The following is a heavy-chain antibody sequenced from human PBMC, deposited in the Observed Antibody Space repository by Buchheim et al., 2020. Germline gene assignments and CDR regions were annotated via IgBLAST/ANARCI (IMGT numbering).Heavy chain of an antibody. CDR3: AHQRSPGYYGMDV. Sequence: QITLKESGPTLVKPTQTLTLTCTFSGFSLSTSGVGVGWISQAPGKALECLVVIYCDDDKRYSPSLKSRLTITKDTSKNQVVLSMNNMDPVDTATYYCAHQRSPGYYGMDVGGQGTT. V-gene: IGHV2-5*02. J-gene: IGHJ6*02. D-gene: IGHD6-25*01. CDR2: IYCDDDK. CDR1: GFSLSTSGVG.